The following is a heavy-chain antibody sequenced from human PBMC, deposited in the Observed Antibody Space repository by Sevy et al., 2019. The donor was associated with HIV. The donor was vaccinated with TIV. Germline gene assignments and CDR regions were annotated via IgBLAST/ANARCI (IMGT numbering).Heavy chain of an antibody. CDR3: ASGGNGDFWSYEYYYYGMDV. CDR1: GYSFDSYD. CDR2: MSPKTGAT. V-gene: IGHV1-8*01. Sequence: ASVKVASKASGYSFDSYDINWVRQATGQGLEWMGWMSPKTGATGFAQKCKGRVTMTRNTSISTAYMELSSLTNEDTAVYYCASGGNGDFWSYEYYYYGMDVWGQGTTVTVSS. J-gene: IGHJ6*02. D-gene: IGHD3-3*01.